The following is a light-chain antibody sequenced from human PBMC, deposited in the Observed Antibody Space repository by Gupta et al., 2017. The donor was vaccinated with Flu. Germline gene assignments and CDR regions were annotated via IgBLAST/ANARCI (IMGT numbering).Light chain of an antibody. V-gene: IGKV1-39*01. J-gene: IGKJ3*01. Sequence: DIQMTQSPSSLSASVGDRVTMTCRARQSINFNLNWYQQKPRNAPKLLIYDASTLQRGVTSMFSGSGGGTEDTLTIISRQPEDYAAYYCQQRGSKYGGLTFGDGTTVDIK. CDR2: DAS. CDR3: QQRGSKYGGLT. CDR1: QSINFN.